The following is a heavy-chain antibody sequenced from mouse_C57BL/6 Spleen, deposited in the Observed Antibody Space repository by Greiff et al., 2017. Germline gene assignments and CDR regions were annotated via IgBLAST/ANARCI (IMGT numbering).Heavy chain of an antibody. CDR1: GYTFTDYN. V-gene: IGHV1-22*01. J-gene: IGHJ2*01. Sequence: EVQLQQSGPELVKPGASVKMSCKASGYTFTDYNMHWVKQSHGKSLEWIGYLNPNNGGTSSNQKFKGKATLTVNKSSSPAYMELRSLTSEDSAVYYCARWLTTVVATDYWGQGTTLTVSS. D-gene: IGHD1-1*01. CDR3: ARWLTTVVATDY. CDR2: LNPNNGGT.